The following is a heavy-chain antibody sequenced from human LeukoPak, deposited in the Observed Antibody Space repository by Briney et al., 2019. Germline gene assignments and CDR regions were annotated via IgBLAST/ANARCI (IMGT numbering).Heavy chain of an antibody. D-gene: IGHD2-2*01. CDR3: TTTSCCSTSLVGYYYYMDV. V-gene: IGHV3-73*01. Sequence: PGGSLRLSCAASGFTFSGSAMHWVRQASGKGLEWVGRIRSKANSYATAYAASVKGRFTISRDDSKNTAYLQMNSLKTEDTAVYYCTTTSCCSTSLVGYYYYMDVWGKGTTVTISS. CDR1: GFTFSGSA. J-gene: IGHJ6*03. CDR2: IRSKANSYAT.